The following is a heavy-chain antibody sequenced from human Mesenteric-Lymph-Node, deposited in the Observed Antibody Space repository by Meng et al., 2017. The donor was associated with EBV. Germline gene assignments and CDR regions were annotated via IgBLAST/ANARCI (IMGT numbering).Heavy chain of an antibody. CDR3: ARVVVGATSAEYFQH. CDR1: GGPSSSSSYY. V-gene: IGHV4-39*07. D-gene: IGHD1-26*01. CDR2: IFHSGST. J-gene: IGHJ1*01. Sequence: QLQRQGPGPGLVKPSEPLSLTWTVSGGPSSSSSYYWGWIRQPPGKGLEWIGSIFHSGSTYYNPSLKSRVTISVDTSKNQFSLKLSSVTAADTAVYYCARVVVGATSAEYFQHWGQGTLVTVFS.